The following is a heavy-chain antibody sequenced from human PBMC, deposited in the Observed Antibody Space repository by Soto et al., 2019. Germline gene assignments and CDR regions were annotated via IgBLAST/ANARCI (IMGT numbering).Heavy chain of an antibody. V-gene: IGHV4-30-4*01. CDR1: GGSISSGDYY. Sequence: SETLSLTCTVSGGSISSGDYYWSWIRQPPGKGLEWIGYIYYSGSTYYNPSLKSRVTISVDTSKNQFSLKLSSVTAADTAVYYCARGNGSGSYIPFDYWGQGTLVTVSS. D-gene: IGHD3-10*01. J-gene: IGHJ4*02. CDR3: ARGNGSGSYIPFDY. CDR2: IYYSGST.